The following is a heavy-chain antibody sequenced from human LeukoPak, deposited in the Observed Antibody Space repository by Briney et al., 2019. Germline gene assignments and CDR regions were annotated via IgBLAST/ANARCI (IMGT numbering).Heavy chain of an antibody. V-gene: IGHV4-4*09. D-gene: IGHD6-6*01. CDR2: IHAGGPT. Sequence: SETLSLTCTVSGGSISTYYWSWMRGPPGKGVEWIAYIHAGGPTNYNPSLKSRITISVDTSKNQFSLKLSSVTAADTAVYYCARHDAGIAARPFDNWGQGTLVTVSS. CDR1: GGSISTYY. CDR3: ARHDAGIAARPFDN. J-gene: IGHJ4*02.